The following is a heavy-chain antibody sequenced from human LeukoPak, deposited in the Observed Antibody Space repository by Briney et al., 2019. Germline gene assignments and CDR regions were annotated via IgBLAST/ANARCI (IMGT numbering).Heavy chain of an antibody. CDR1: GYTFTSYY. V-gene: IGHV1-58*02. J-gene: IGHJ4*02. Sequence: SVKVSCKASGYTFTSYYMHWVRQARGQRLEWIGWIVVGSGNTNYAQKFQERVTITRDMSTSTAYMELSSLRSEDTAVYYCAAATTDSSGYYVDYWGQGTLVTVSS. CDR3: AAATTDSSGYYVDY. D-gene: IGHD3-22*01. CDR2: IVVGSGNT.